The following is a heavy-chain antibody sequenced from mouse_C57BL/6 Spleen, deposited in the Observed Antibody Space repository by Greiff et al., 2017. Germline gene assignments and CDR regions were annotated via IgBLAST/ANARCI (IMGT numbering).Heavy chain of an antibody. D-gene: IGHD2-4*01. CDR2: ISYDGSN. V-gene: IGHV3-6*01. CDR1: GYSITSGYY. CDR3: AREGYYDYDDY. Sequence: EVKLMESGPGLVKPSQSLSLTCSVTGYSITSGYYWNWIRQFPGNKLEWMGYISYDGSNNYNPNLKNRISITRDTSKNQLFLKLNSVTTEDTATYSSAREGYYDYDDYWGQGTTLTVSS. J-gene: IGHJ2*01.